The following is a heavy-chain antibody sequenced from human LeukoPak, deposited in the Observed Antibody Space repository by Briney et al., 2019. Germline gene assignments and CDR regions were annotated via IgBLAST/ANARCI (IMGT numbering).Heavy chain of an antibody. J-gene: IGHJ4*02. V-gene: IGHV3-30*04. D-gene: IGHD2-8*01. CDR2: ISYDGSIK. Sequence: GGSLRLSCVASGYTFTNFAIYWVRQAPGKGLEWVTVISYDGSIKYYADSVKGRFTISRDNSKNTVYLQMNSLRTEDTAVYYCARVPNGADYWDQGTLVTVSS. CDR1: GYTFTNFA. CDR3: ARVPNGADY.